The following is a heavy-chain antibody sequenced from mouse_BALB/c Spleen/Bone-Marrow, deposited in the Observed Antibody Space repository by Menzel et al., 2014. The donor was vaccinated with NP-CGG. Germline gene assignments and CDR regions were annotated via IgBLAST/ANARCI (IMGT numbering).Heavy chain of an antibody. Sequence: EVKLVESGGGLVQPGGSLRLSCATSGFTFTDYYMNWVRQPPGKALEWLGFIRNKAYGYTTEYGASVKGRFTVSRGNSQSILYLQMNTLRAEDSATYYCARDMGGILFDSWGQGTTLTVSS. CDR2: IRNKAYGYTT. V-gene: IGHV7-3*02. CDR3: ARDMGGILFDS. CDR1: GFTFTDYY. D-gene: IGHD4-1*01. J-gene: IGHJ2*01.